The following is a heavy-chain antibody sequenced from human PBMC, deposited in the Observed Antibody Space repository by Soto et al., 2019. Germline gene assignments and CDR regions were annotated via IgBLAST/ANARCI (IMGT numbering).Heavy chain of an antibody. D-gene: IGHD2-21*01. CDR2: VSDNGGSRGGT. CDR1: GFMFNNSA. Sequence: GSLRLSCTASGFMFNNSAMTWVRQAPGQGLQWVASVSDNGGSRGGTYYADSVKGRFTISRDNSKNTLYLQLDSLTGADTAVYYCASTKAVVIAALGIWGQGTMVIVS. CDR3: ASTKAVVIAALGI. V-gene: IGHV3-23*01. J-gene: IGHJ3*02.